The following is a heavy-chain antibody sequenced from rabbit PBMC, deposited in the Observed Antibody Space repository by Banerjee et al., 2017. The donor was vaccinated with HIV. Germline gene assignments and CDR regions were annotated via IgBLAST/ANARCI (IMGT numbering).Heavy chain of an antibody. CDR2: IYTNGGST. J-gene: IGHJ4*01. CDR3: ARDLAGVIGWNFDL. D-gene: IGHD4-1*01. Sequence: MCWVRQAPGKGLELIACIYTNGGSTWYASCVNGRFTISRSTSLNTVNLKMTSLTAADTATYFCARDLAGVIGWNFDLWGPGTLVTVS. V-gene: IGHV1S43*01.